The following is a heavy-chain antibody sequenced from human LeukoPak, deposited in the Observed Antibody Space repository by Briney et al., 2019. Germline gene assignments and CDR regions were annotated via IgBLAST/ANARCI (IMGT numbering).Heavy chain of an antibody. D-gene: IGHD3-16*01. CDR2: ISGSGGGT. CDR3: AKGGISSITFGGVIDH. CDR1: GFTFNTYG. J-gene: IGHJ5*02. Sequence: GGSLRLSCAASGFTFNTYGMSWVRQAPGKGLEWVSVISGSGGGTYYADSVKGRFTISRDNSKNTLYLQMNSLRADDTAVYYCAKGGISSITFGGVIDHWGQGTLVTDSS. V-gene: IGHV3-23*01.